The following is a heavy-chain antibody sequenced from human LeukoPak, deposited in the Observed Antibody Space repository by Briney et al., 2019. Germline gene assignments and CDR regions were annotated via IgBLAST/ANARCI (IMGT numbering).Heavy chain of an antibody. CDR1: GGSISSGGYY. V-gene: IGHV4-30-2*01. CDR2: IYHSGST. J-gene: IGHJ3*02. D-gene: IGHD2-2*01. Sequence: PSETLSLTCTVSGGSISSGGYYWSWIRQPPGKGLEWIGYIYHSGSTYYNPSLKSRVTMSVDRAKNQFSLKLSSVTAADTAVYYCATQDIVVVPAAKGAFDIWGQGTMVTVSS. CDR3: ATQDIVVVPAAKGAFDI.